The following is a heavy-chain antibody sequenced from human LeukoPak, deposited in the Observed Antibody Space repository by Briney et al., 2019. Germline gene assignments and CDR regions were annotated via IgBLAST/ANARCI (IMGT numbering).Heavy chain of an antibody. D-gene: IGHD3-10*01. Sequence: GASVKVSCKASGYTFTSYDINWVRQATGQGLEWMGWMNPNSGNTGYAQKFQGRVTITRNTSISTAYMELSSLRSEDTAVYYCARVEVRFGEYPLYYFDYWGQGTLVTVSS. CDR2: MNPNSGNT. CDR1: GYTFTSYD. V-gene: IGHV1-8*03. J-gene: IGHJ4*02. CDR3: ARVEVRFGEYPLYYFDY.